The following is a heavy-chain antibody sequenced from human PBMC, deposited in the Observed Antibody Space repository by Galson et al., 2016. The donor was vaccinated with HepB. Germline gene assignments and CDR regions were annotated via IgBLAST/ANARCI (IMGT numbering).Heavy chain of an antibody. Sequence: SLRLSCAASGFTFSHFWMSWVRQAPGKGLEWVADIKADGRDKFYVASVKGRFTIARDNTKHSLYLQMNSLRSEDTAVYYCGRDDYLDVWGQGTMVIVSS. CDR1: GFTFSHFW. CDR2: IKADGRDK. J-gene: IGHJ3*01. D-gene: IGHD4-11*01. CDR3: GRDDYLDV. V-gene: IGHV3-7*01.